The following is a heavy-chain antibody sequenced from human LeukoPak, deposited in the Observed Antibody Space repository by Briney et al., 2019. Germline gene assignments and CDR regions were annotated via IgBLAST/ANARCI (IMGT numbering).Heavy chain of an antibody. CDR1: GFTFSTHV. J-gene: IGHJ4*02. CDR2: IWSDGSNQ. V-gene: IGHV3-33*07. Sequence: GGSLRLSCAASGFTFSTHVMYWVRQAPGKGLEWVSLIWSDGSNQNYADSVKGRFTTSRDNSKNTLYLQMYSLRVEDTAVYYCARDWAGDSSILWGQGTLVTVSS. D-gene: IGHD3-22*01. CDR3: ARDWAGDSSIL.